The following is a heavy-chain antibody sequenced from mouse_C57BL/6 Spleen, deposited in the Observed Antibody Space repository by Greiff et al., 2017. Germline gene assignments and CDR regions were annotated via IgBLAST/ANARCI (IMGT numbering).Heavy chain of an antibody. Sequence: QVQLQQSGAELVRPGTSVKVSCKASGYAFTNYLIEWVKQRPGQGLEWIGVINPGSGGTNYNEKFKGKATLTADKSSSTAYMQLSSLTSEDSAVYFCARNSFCSSDYYAMDDWGQGTSVTVSS. V-gene: IGHV1-54*01. J-gene: IGHJ4*01. CDR2: INPGSGGT. CDR3: ARNSFCSSDYYAMDD. D-gene: IGHD1-1*01. CDR1: GYAFTNYL.